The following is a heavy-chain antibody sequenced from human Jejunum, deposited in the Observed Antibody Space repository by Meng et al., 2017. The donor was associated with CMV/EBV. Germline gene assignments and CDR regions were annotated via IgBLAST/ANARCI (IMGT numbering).Heavy chain of an antibody. Sequence: LRLSCTAAGFSFNDYEINWVRQAPGKGLEWVSFMSSGGGPQYHADSVKGRFTISSGSAKNSLDLQMNSLRPDDTAVYYCTRSLDYWGQGTLVTVSS. CDR3: TRSLDY. V-gene: IGHV3-48*03. J-gene: IGHJ4*02. CDR2: MSSGGGPQ. CDR1: GFSFNDYE.